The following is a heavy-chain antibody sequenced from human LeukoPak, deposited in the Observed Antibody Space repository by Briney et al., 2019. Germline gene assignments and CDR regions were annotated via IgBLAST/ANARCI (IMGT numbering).Heavy chain of an antibody. J-gene: IGHJ4*02. CDR1: GLTVSSNS. D-gene: IGHD4/OR15-4a*01. Sequence: GGSLRLSCAASGLTVSSNSMSWVRLAPGKGLEWVSFIYSGGSTYYADSVKGRFTISRDNSKNTLYLQMNSLRADDTAVYYCARRAGAYSHPYDYWGQGTLVTVSS. CDR2: IYSGGST. CDR3: ARRAGAYSHPYDY. V-gene: IGHV3-53*01.